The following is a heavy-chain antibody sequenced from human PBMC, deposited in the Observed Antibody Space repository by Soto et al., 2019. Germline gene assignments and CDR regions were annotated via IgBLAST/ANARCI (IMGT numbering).Heavy chain of an antibody. CDR1: GFTFSSYI. CDR3: ARDPPNKWLLSEYYYYGMDV. V-gene: IGHV3-21*01. Sequence: GGSLRLSCAASGFTFSSYIMNWVRQAPGKGLEWVSSISSSSSYIYYADSVKGRFTISRDNAKNSLYLQMNSLRAEDTAVYYCARDPPNKWLLSEYYYYGMDVWGQGTTMTVYS. J-gene: IGHJ6*02. D-gene: IGHD3-3*01. CDR2: ISSSSSYI.